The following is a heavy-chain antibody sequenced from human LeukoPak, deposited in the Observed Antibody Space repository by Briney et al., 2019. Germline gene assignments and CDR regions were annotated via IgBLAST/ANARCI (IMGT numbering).Heavy chain of an antibody. CDR1: GLAFSSYG. CDR2: ISYDGSNK. CDR3: AKDLRGYNYGFVDYYDY. Sequence: GGSLRLSCAASGLAFSSYGMHWVRQAPGKGLEWVAVISYDGSNKYYADSVKGRFTISRDSSKNTLYLQMNSLRAEDTAVYYCAKDLRGYNYGFVDYYDYWGQGTLVTVSS. J-gene: IGHJ4*02. V-gene: IGHV3-30*18. D-gene: IGHD5-18*01.